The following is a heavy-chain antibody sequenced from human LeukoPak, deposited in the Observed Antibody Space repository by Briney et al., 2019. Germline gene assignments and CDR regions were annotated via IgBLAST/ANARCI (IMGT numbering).Heavy chain of an antibody. D-gene: IGHD1-1*01. V-gene: IGHV3-21*04. CDR1: GFTFSSYS. CDR2: ISSSSSYI. CDR3: ARCTTGKTFGSLREIKKSREIDF. J-gene: IGHJ4*02. Sequence: GGSLRLSCAASGFTFSSYSMNWVRQAPGKGLEWVSSISSSSSYINYADSVRGRFTIPRDNAKNSLFLQMDSMRGEDTAVYYCARCTTGKTFGSLREIKKSREIDFWGQGTLVTVSS.